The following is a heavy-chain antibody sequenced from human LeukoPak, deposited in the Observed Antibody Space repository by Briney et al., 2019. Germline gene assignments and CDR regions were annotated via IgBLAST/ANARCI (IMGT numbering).Heavy chain of an antibody. CDR3: ARGLRYFDWLSHFDY. CDR2: ISSSSSTI. V-gene: IGHV3-48*02. J-gene: IGHJ4*02. CDR1: GFTFSSYS. Sequence: PGGSLRLSCAASGFTFSSYSMNWVRQAPGKGLEWVSYISSSSSTIYYADSVKGRFTISRDNAKNSLYLQMNSLRDEDTAVYYCARGLRYFDWLSHFDYWGQGTLVTVSS. D-gene: IGHD3-9*01.